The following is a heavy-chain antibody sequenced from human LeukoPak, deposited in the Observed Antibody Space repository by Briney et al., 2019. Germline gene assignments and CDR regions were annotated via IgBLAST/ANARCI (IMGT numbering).Heavy chain of an antibody. CDR3: ARGADGVSSNSRGWFDP. Sequence: GASVKVSCKASGYTFTSYYMHWVRQAPGQGLEWMGIINPSGGSTSYAQKFQGRVTMTRDTSTSTVYMELSSLRSEDTAVYYCARGADGVSSNSRGWFDPWGQGTLVTVSS. J-gene: IGHJ5*02. D-gene: IGHD2-15*01. CDR1: GYTFTSYY. V-gene: IGHV1-46*01. CDR2: INPSGGST.